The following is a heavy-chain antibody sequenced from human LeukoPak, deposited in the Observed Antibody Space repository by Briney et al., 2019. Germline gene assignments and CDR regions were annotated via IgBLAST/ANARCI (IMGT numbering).Heavy chain of an antibody. D-gene: IGHD1-1*01. J-gene: IGHJ4*02. CDR3: ARGNGWKLTDY. CDR2: VTRNGGVLYN. CDR1: VHSITSSY. V-gene: IGHV4-4*07. Sequence: SETLSLTCTVSVHSITSSYWSWIRQSAGKGLEWIGRVTRNGGVLYNSNDSSLRSRVILSVDASKNQFYLTLSGVTAADTGVYSCARGNGWKLTDYWGQGIQVTVSS.